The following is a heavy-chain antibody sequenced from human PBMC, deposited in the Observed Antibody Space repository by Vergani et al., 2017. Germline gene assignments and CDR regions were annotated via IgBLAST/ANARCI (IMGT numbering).Heavy chain of an antibody. J-gene: IGHJ4*02. V-gene: IGHV3-23*01. Sequence: EVQLLESGGGLVQPGGSLRLSCAASGFTFSSYAMSWVRQAPGKGVGWVSAISGSGGSTYYADSVKGRFTISRDNSKNTLYLQMNSLRAEDTAVYYCAKDLELQYYFDYWGQGTLVTVSS. CDR3: AKDLELQYYFDY. CDR1: GFTFSSYA. CDR2: ISGSGGST. D-gene: IGHD1-26*01.